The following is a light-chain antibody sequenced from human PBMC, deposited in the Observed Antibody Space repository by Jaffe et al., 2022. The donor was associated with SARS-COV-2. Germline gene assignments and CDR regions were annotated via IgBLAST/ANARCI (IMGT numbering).Light chain of an antibody. V-gene: IGKV1-39*01. Sequence: DIQMTQSPSSLSASVGDRVTITCRASQSISSYLNWYQQKPGKAPKLLIYAASSLQSGVPSRFSGSGSGTDFTLTISSLQPEDFATYYCQQSYSTLEITFGQGTRLEIK. CDR1: QSISSY. J-gene: IGKJ5*01. CDR3: QQSYSTLEIT. CDR2: AAS.